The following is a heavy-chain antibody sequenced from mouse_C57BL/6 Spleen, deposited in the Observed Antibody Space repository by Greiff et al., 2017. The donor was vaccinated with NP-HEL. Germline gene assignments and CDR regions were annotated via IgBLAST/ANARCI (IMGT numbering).Heavy chain of an antibody. Sequence: QVQLQQSGAELARPGASVKLSCKASGYTFTSYGISWVKQRTGQGLEWIGEIYPRSGNTYYNEKFKGKATLTADKSSSTAYMELRSLTSEDSAVYFCARSFITTGVATSMDYWGQGTSVTVSS. CDR1: GYTFTSYG. V-gene: IGHV1-81*01. J-gene: IGHJ4*01. D-gene: IGHD1-1*01. CDR2: IYPRSGNT. CDR3: ARSFITTGVATSMDY.